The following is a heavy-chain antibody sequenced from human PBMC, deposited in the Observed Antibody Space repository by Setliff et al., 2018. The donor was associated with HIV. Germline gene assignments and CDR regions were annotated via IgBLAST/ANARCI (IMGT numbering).Heavy chain of an antibody. Sequence: ASVKVSCKTSGYTFTSYGISWVREAPGQGLEWMGWISGYNGNTNYAQKFQSRLTMTTDTSTSTAYMELRGLRSDDTAVYYCARANVPYSNFWSFSYSLPYYFDYWGQGTLVTVSS. V-gene: IGHV1-18*01. J-gene: IGHJ4*02. CDR2: ISGYNGNT. CDR1: GYTFTSYG. CDR3: ARANVPYSNFWSFSYSLPYYFDY. D-gene: IGHD3-3*01.